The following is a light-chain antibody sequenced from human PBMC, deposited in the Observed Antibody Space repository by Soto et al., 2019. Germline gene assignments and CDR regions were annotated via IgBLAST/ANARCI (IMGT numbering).Light chain of an antibody. CDR1: QSVGTT. Sequence: EIVMTQSPATLSVSPGERVTLSCRASQSVGTTLAWYQQKPGQPPRLLIRGASTRATGIPDRFGGSGSGTEFTLTISSLQSEDFVVYYCQQYSTWLSFGGGTKVEIK. J-gene: IGKJ4*01. CDR2: GAS. V-gene: IGKV3-15*01. CDR3: QQYSTWLS.